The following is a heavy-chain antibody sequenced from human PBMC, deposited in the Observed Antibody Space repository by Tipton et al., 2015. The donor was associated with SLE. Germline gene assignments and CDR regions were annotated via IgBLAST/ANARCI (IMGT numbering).Heavy chain of an antibody. CDR2: IHSGGST. Sequence: SLRLSCAASGFTVSNNYMSWVRQAPGKGLEWVSIIHSGGSTYYADSVKGRFTISRDNSKNTLYLHMRSLRAEDTAVYYCAKDNERRWVFDYWGQGTLVTVSS. CDR1: GFTVSNNY. CDR3: AKDNERRWVFDY. J-gene: IGHJ4*02. V-gene: IGHV3-53*05. D-gene: IGHD4-23*01.